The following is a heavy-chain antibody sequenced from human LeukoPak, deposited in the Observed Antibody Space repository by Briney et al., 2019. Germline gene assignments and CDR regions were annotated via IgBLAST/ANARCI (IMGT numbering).Heavy chain of an antibody. J-gene: IGHJ5*02. CDR1: GFNFSDHY. CDR3: ARGKRRFDP. V-gene: IGHV3-11*01. D-gene: IGHD3-10*01. Sequence: PGGSLRLSCAASGFNFSDHYMSWLRQAPGKGLEWLAYISSSDYSRYYADSVKGRFTISRDNTKNSLFLQMNSLRDGDTAVYYCARGKRRFDPWGQGTLVTVSS. CDR2: ISSSDYSR.